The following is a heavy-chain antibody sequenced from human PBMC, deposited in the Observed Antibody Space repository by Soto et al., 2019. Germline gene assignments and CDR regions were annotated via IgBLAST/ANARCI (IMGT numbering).Heavy chain of an antibody. V-gene: IGHV4-4*07. D-gene: IGHD3-9*01. Sequence: QVQLQESGPGLVKPSETLSLTCTVSGVSITPYFWSWIRQPAGEAPEWLGHIYASGRTTYNPSLKSRVTMFVSQTQVSLRLTSVTAADPAVYYCARHFDVDPSLDHYYFDLWGRGALVTVSS. CDR3: ARHFDVDPSLDHYYFDL. J-gene: IGHJ2*01. CDR1: GVSITPYF. CDR2: IYASGRT.